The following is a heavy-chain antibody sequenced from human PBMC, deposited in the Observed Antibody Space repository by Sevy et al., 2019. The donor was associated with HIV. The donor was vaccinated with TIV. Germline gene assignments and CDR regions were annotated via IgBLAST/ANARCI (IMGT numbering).Heavy chain of an antibody. J-gene: IGHJ4*02. D-gene: IGHD7-27*01. CDR1: GFSISNFW. Sequence: GGSLRLSCAASGFSISNFWMIWVRQAPEKGLEWVAMMNMDGSASSYLDSVRGRFTISRDNSKKSLYLQMNSLKSEDSAVYYCLRDPNWGDSPGDYWGRGTLVTVSS. V-gene: IGHV3-7*01. CDR3: LRDPNWGDSPGDY. CDR2: MNMDGSAS.